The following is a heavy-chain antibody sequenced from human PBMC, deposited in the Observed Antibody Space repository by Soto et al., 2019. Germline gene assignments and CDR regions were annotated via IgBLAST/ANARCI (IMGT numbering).Heavy chain of an antibody. D-gene: IGHD4-17*01. CDR1: WFSFFSYA. J-gene: IGHJ4*02. V-gene: IGHV3-23*01. CDR3: AKGGYGDYVARYYFDY. Sequence: GAPRLSLAAPWFSFFSYAMSWGPQAPGEGLEWVSAISGSGGSTYYADSVKGRFTISRDNSKNTLYLQMNSLRAEDTAVYYCAKGGYGDYVARYYFDYWGQGTLVTVSS. CDR2: ISGSGGST.